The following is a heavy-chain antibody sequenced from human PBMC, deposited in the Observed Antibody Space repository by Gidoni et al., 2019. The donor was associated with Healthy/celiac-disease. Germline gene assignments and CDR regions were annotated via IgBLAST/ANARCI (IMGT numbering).Heavy chain of an antibody. Sequence: EGQLVESGGGLVKPGGSLRLSCAASGFTFSRYSMNWVRQAPGKGLEWGSSISSSSSYIYYADSVKGRFTISRDNAKNSLYLQMNSLRAEDTAVYYCAREWGIAARPIDYWGQGTLVTVSS. D-gene: IGHD6-6*01. V-gene: IGHV3-21*01. CDR3: AREWGIAARPIDY. J-gene: IGHJ4*02. CDR1: GFTFSRYS. CDR2: ISSSSSYI.